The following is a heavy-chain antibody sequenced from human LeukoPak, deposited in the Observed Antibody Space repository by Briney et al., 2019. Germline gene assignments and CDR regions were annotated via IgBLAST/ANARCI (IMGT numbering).Heavy chain of an antibody. J-gene: IGHJ4*02. D-gene: IGHD6-13*01. CDR2: IYYSGST. V-gene: IGHV4-39*07. CDR1: GVSISSSSYY. Sequence: PSETLSLTCTVSGVSISSSSYYWGWIRQPPGKGLEWIGTIYYSGSTYYNPSLKSRVTISLDTSKSQFSLKLSSVTAADTAVYYCATTDSWYYFDSWGQGTLVTVSS. CDR3: ATTDSWYYFDS.